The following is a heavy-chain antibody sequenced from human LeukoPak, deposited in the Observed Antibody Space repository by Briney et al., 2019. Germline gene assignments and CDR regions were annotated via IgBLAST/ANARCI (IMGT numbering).Heavy chain of an antibody. CDR2: MNPNSGNT. CDR1: GYTFTSYD. J-gene: IGHJ3*02. V-gene: IGHV1-8*03. Sequence: ASVKVSCKASGYTFTSYDINWVRQATGQGLEWMGWMNPNSGNTGYAQKFQGRVTITRNTSISTAYMELSSLRSEDTAVYYCATTSDGGPNDAFDTWGQGTMVTVSS. CDR3: ATTSDGGPNDAFDT. D-gene: IGHD4-23*01.